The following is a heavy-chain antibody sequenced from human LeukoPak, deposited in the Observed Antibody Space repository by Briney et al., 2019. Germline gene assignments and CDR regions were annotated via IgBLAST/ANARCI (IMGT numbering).Heavy chain of an antibody. CDR1: GFTFSSYE. CDR2: ISSSGSTI. Sequence: GGSLRLSCAASGFTFSSYEMNWVRQAPGKGLEWVSYISSSGSTIYYADSVKGRFTISRDNAKNSLYLQMNSLSAEDTAVYYCAKDVSHDSSGYYFSYWGQGTLVTVSS. V-gene: IGHV3-48*03. CDR3: AKDVSHDSSGYYFSY. D-gene: IGHD3-22*01. J-gene: IGHJ4*02.